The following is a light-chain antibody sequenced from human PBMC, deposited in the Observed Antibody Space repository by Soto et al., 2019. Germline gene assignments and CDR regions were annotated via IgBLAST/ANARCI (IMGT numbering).Light chain of an antibody. J-gene: IGKJ1*01. CDR1: QSVSTN. CDR2: HAS. CDR3: QQYNNWPPWT. Sequence: EIVMTQSPATLSVSPGERATLSCRASQSVSTNLAWYQQKPGQAPRLLIYHASTRAAGIPARFSGSGSGTEFTLTLSSLQSEDFAVSHCQQYNNWPPWTFGQGTKV. V-gene: IGKV3D-15*01.